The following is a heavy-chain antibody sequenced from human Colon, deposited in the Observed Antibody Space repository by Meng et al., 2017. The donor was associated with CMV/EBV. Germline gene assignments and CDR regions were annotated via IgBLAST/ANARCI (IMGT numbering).Heavy chain of an antibody. CDR2: INHGGST. Sequence: GSLRLSCAASGFTFSDYYMTWIRQAPGKGLEWIGEINHGGSTNYHPSLKSRVTISVDTSKNQFSLKLTSVTAADTAVYYCARAVTPGTSWSGLDVWGQGTTVTVSS. D-gene: IGHD3-3*01. CDR3: ARAVTPGTSWSGLDV. CDR1: GFTFSDYY. V-gene: IGHV4-34*01. J-gene: IGHJ6*02.